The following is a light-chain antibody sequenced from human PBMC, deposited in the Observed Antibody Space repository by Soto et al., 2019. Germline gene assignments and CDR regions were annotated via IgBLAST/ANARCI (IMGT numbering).Light chain of an antibody. CDR3: QQYNNWHPKMA. CDR2: GAS. CDR1: QSVSSD. J-gene: IGKJ1*01. Sequence: VVTQSPATLSVFPGETATLSCRASQSVSSDLAWYQQRPGQAPRLLIYGASTRATGIPARFRGSGSGTEFRLTISSLQSEDFATYYCQQYNNWHPKMAFGRGTKVEI. V-gene: IGKV3-15*01.